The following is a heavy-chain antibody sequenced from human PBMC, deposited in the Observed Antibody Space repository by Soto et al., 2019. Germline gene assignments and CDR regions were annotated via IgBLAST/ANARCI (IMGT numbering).Heavy chain of an antibody. D-gene: IGHD5-18*01. Sequence: EVQLLESGGGLVQPGGSLRLSCAASGFTFSSYAMSWVRQAPGMGLEWVSAISGSGGSTYYADSVKGRFTISRDNSKNTLYLQMNSLRAEDTAVYYCAIRYSYGFYYGMDVWGQGTTVTVSS. CDR2: ISGSGGST. J-gene: IGHJ6*02. CDR1: GFTFSSYA. CDR3: AIRYSYGFYYGMDV. V-gene: IGHV3-23*01.